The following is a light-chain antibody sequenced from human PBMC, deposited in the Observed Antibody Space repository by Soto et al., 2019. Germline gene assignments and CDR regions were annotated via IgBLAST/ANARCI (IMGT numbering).Light chain of an antibody. Sequence: AIQMTQSPSSLSAYVGDRVTITCRASQGIRNDLGWYQQKPGKAPKLLIYAASTLQSGVPSRFSGSGSGTEFTLTISSLQPDDSATYYCQQYNRYSTFGQGTKVDIK. CDR2: AAS. CDR3: QQYNRYST. V-gene: IGKV1-6*01. J-gene: IGKJ1*01. CDR1: QGIRND.